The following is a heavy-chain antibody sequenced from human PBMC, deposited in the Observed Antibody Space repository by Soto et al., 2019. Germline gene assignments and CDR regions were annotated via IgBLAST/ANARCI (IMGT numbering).Heavy chain of an antibody. V-gene: IGHV4-30-2*01. CDR1: GGSISSGGYS. J-gene: IGHJ5*02. Sequence: QLQLRESGSGLVKPSQTLSLTCAVSGGSISSGGYSWSWIRQPPGKGLEWIGYIYHSGSTYYNPSLKSRVTISVDRSKNQFSLKLSSVTAADTAVYYCARGSGYDFGYNWFDPWGQGTLVTVSS. CDR3: ARGSGYDFGYNWFDP. CDR2: IYHSGST. D-gene: IGHD5-12*01.